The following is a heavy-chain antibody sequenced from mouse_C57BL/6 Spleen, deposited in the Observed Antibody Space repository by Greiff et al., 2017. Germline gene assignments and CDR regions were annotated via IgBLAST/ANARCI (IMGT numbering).Heavy chain of an antibody. CDR2: IYPGGGYT. Sequence: QVQLQQSGAELVRPGTSVKMSCKASGYTFTNYWIGWAKQRPGHGLEWIGDIYPGGGYTNYNEKFKGKATLTADKSSSTAYMQFSSLTSEDSAIYYCARSGHYGSSPDYAMDYWGQGTSVTVSS. CDR3: ARSGHYGSSPDYAMDY. J-gene: IGHJ4*01. D-gene: IGHD1-1*01. CDR1: GYTFTNYW. V-gene: IGHV1-63*01.